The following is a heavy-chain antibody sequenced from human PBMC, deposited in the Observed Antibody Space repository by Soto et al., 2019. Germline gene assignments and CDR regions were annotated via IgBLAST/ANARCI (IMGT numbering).Heavy chain of an antibody. Sequence: QVQLQESGPGLVKPSETLSLTCTISDGSISSDYCSWIRQHPGKGLEWIGYVFYSGSTNYNPSLNSRRTTSIDTSKHQFSLQLTSVTAAETAVYYCARAGAARTFYYFDYWGQGSLVTVSS. D-gene: IGHD6-6*01. CDR1: DGSISSDY. J-gene: IGHJ4*02. V-gene: IGHV4-59*01. CDR2: VFYSGST. CDR3: ARAGAARTFYYFDY.